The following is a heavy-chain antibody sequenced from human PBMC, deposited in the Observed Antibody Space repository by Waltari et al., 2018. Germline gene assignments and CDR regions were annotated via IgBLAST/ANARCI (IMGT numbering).Heavy chain of an antibody. D-gene: IGHD6-25*01. CDR2: IKQDGSET. J-gene: IGHJ2*01. CDR3: ARDSLATGYWYFDQ. CDR1: GFIFSHYG. V-gene: IGHV3-7*01. Sequence: EVQLVESGGGLVQPGGSLKLSCAASGFIFSHYGMGWVRQAPGKGLEWVASIKQDGSETYFVDSLKGRFTISRDNTENSMYLQMDSLRAEDTAHYYCARDSLATGYWYFDQWGRGTLVTVSA.